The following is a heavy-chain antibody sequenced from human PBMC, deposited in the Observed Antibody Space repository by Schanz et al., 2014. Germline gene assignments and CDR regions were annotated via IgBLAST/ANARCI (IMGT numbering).Heavy chain of an antibody. D-gene: IGHD3-16*01. J-gene: IGHJ4*02. Sequence: EVQLLESGGGLVKPGGSLRLSCVTSGFTFGAYTMNWVRQAPGKGLEWVSSISSRSSYIYYTDSVKGRFTISRDNSKNTLYLQMSRLKTENTAVYYCAKIGYGGLLNYYIDHWGQGTLVTVSS. CDR1: GFTFGAYT. V-gene: IGHV3-21*01. CDR2: ISSRSSYI. CDR3: AKIGYGGLLNYYIDH.